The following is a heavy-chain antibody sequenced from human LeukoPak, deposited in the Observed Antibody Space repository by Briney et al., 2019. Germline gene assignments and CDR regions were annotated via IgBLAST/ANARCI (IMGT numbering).Heavy chain of an antibody. V-gene: IGHV5-51*01. CDR3: ARHEGYCSSTSCYYYFDY. CDR2: IYPGDSDT. J-gene: IGHJ4*01. CDR1: GYSFTSYW. D-gene: IGHD2-2*01. Sequence: GESLKISCKGSGYSFTSYWIGWVRQMPGKGLERMGIIYPGDSDTRYSPSFQGQVTISADKSISTAYLQWSSLKASDTAMYYCARHEGYCSSTSCYYYFDYWGHGTLVTVSS.